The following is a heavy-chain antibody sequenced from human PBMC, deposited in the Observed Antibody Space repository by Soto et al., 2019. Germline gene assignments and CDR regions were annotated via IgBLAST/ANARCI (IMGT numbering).Heavy chain of an antibody. CDR2: ISYAGSNK. CDR1: GFTFNTYD. J-gene: IGHJ5*02. CDR3: ARDMNWLDP. V-gene: IGHV3-30-3*01. Sequence: LRLSCAASGFTFNTYDMNWVRQAPGKGLEWVAIISYAGSNKYYADSVKGRFTVSRDNSKNTMFLHMNSLRVEDTAVYYCARDMNWLDPWGQGTLVTVSS.